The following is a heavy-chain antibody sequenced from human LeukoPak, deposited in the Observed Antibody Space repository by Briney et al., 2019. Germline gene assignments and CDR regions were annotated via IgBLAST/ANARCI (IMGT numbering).Heavy chain of an antibody. Sequence: GGSLRLSCAASGFTFSDYYMSWIRQAPGKGLEWVSYISSSGSTIYYADSAKGRFTISRDNAKNSLYLQMNSLRAEDTAVYYCARQDYGGNSDWFDPWGQGTLVTVSS. V-gene: IGHV3-11*04. CDR1: GFTFSDYY. D-gene: IGHD4-23*01. CDR2: ISSSGSTI. CDR3: ARQDYGGNSDWFDP. J-gene: IGHJ5*02.